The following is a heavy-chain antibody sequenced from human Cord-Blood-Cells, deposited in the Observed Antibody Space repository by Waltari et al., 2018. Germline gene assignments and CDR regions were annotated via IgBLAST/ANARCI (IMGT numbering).Heavy chain of an antibody. J-gene: IGHJ6*02. Sequence: EVQLVQSGAEVKKPGESLKISCKGSGYSFISYWIGWLRQMPGKGLEWMGIIYPGDSDTSYSPAFQGQVTISADKSISTAYLQWSSLKASDTAMYYCALGFWSGHYYYYGMDVWGQGTTVTVSS. CDR1: GYSFISYW. D-gene: IGHD3-3*01. CDR2: IYPGDSDT. CDR3: ALGFWSGHYYYYGMDV. V-gene: IGHV5-51*01.